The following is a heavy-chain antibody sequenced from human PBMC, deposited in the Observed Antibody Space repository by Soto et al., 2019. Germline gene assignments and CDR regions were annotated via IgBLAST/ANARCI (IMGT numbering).Heavy chain of an antibody. Sequence: QVQLQESGPGLVKPSGTLSLTCAVSGGSISSTNWWAWVRQPPGKGLEWIGEIYHTGGTNYNPSLKRRVTIAVHKSKNQSSLKLSSVTAAETAIYFCARYPYATGGFFDYWGQGTLVTVSS. D-gene: IGHD2-2*01. V-gene: IGHV4-4*02. CDR2: IYHTGGT. CDR1: GGSISSTNW. CDR3: ARYPYATGGFFDY. J-gene: IGHJ4*02.